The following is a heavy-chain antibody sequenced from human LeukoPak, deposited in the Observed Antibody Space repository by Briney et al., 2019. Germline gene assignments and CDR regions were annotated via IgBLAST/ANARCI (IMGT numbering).Heavy chain of an antibody. D-gene: IGHD2-15*01. CDR3: AKQRSEAVVAATNY. J-gene: IGHJ4*02. V-gene: IGHV3-11*01. Sequence: AGGSLRLSCAASGFTFSDYYMSWIRQAPGKGLEWVSYISSSGSTIYYADSVKGRFTISRDNAKNTLYLQMNSLRAEDTAVYYCAKQRSEAVVAATNYWGQGTLVTVSS. CDR1: GFTFSDYY. CDR2: ISSSGSTI.